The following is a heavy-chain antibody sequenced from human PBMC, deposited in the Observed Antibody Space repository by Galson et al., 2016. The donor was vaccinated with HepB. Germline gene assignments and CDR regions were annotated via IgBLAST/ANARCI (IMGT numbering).Heavy chain of an antibody. D-gene: IGHD2-2*01. Sequence: LSLTCRVSGGSISTGVYYWGWIRQSPGQSLEWIGYIYNRGNTYYNPSLESRISISVDTSKNQVSLQVTSVTAADTAVYFCVRGPPEGCSSNSCYLGAFDIWGQGTMVSVSS. CDR2: IYNRGNT. CDR3: VRGPPEGCSSNSCYLGAFDI. J-gene: IGHJ3*02. V-gene: IGHV4-30-4*01. CDR1: GGSISTGVYY.